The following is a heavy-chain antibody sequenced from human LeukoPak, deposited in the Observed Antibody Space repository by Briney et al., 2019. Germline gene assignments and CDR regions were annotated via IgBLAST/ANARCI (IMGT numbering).Heavy chain of an antibody. Sequence: PSETLSLTCTVSGGSISSGSYYWSWIRQPAGTGLEWIGRIYTSGSTNYNPSLKSRVTISVDTSKNQFSLKLSSVTPEDTAVYYCARGIVVVTAIRGHDAFDIWGQGTMVTVSS. J-gene: IGHJ3*02. CDR2: IYTSGST. V-gene: IGHV4-61*02. CDR3: ARGIVVVTAIRGHDAFDI. D-gene: IGHD2-21*02. CDR1: GGSISSGSYY.